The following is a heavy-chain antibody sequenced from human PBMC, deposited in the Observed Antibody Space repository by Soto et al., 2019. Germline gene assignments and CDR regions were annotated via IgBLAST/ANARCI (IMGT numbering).Heavy chain of an antibody. CDR3: ARDRVTMVRGDYYCGMDV. CDR1: GGTFSSYT. V-gene: IGHV1-69*08. D-gene: IGHD3-10*01. J-gene: IGHJ6*02. CDR2: IIPILGIA. Sequence: QVQLVQSGAEVKKPGSSVKVSCKASGGTFSSYTISWVRQAPGQGLEWMGRIIPILGIANYAQKFQGRVTITADKSTSTAYMELSSLRSEDTAVYYCARDRVTMVRGDYYCGMDVWGQGTTVTVSS.